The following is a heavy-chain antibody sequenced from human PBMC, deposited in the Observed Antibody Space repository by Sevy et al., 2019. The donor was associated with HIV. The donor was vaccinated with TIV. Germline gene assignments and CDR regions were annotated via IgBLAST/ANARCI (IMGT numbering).Heavy chain of an antibody. D-gene: IGHD1-26*01. CDR3: AKGERGGIVDHDAFDI. V-gene: IGHV3-23*01. CDR1: GFTFSSYA. J-gene: IGHJ3*02. Sequence: GGSLRLSCAASGFTFSSYAMSWVRQAPGKGLEWVSAISGSGGSTYYADSVKGRFTISRDNSKNTLYLQMNSLRAEDTAVYYCAKGERGGIVDHDAFDIWAQGTMVTVSS. CDR2: ISGSGGST.